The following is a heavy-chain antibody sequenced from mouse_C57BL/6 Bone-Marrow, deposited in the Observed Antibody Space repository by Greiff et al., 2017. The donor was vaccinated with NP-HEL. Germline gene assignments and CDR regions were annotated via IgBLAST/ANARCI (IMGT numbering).Heavy chain of an antibody. V-gene: IGHV5-4*03. CDR3: ANFYFDY. CDR2: ISDGGSYT. J-gene: IGHJ2*01. Sequence: EVKLVESGGGLVKPGGSLKLSCAASGFTFSSYAMSWVRQTPEKRLEWVATISDGGSYTYYPDNVKGRFTISRDNAKNNLYLQRSHLKSEDTAMYYCANFYFDYWGQGTTLTVSS. CDR1: GFTFSSYA.